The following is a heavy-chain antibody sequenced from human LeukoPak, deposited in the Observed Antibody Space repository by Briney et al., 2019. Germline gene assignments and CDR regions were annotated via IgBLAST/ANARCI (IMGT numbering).Heavy chain of an antibody. J-gene: IGHJ5*02. CDR1: GFTFSSYS. D-gene: IGHD6-13*01. CDR2: ISSSSSYI. V-gene: IGHV3-21*01. Sequence: GGSLRLSCAASGFTFSSYSMNWVRQAPGKGLEWVSSISSSSSYIYYADSVKGRFTISRDNAKNSLDLQMNSLRAEDTAVYYCARDTPRIAAAFDPWGQGTLVTVSS. CDR3: ARDTPRIAAAFDP.